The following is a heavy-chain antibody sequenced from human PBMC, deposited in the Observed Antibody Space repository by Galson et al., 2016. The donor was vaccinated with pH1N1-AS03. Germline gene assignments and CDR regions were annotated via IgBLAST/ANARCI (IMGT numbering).Heavy chain of an antibody. CDR3: ARGDPAVADFVY. D-gene: IGHD6-19*01. V-gene: IGHV4-61*02. CDR2: IYTSGVT. Sequence: TLSLTCTVSGDSFSSNIYYWNWLRQPAGKGLEWIGRIYTSGVTHYHPSLESRATISIDTSKKQFSLELTSVTAADTAMYYCARGDPAVADFVYWVQGTLVTVSS. CDR1: GDSFSSNIYY. J-gene: IGHJ4*02.